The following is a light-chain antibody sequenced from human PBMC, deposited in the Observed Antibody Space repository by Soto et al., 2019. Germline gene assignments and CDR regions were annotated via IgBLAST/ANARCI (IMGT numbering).Light chain of an antibody. CDR3: QQYNNWPLT. CDR1: QSVSSN. Sequence: EIVMTQSLATLSVSPGERATLSCRARQSVSSNLAWSQQKPGQAPRLLIYGASTRATGIPARFSGSGSGTEFTLTISSLQSEEFAVYYCQQYNNWPLTFGQGTKVDIK. J-gene: IGKJ1*01. CDR2: GAS. V-gene: IGKV3-15*01.